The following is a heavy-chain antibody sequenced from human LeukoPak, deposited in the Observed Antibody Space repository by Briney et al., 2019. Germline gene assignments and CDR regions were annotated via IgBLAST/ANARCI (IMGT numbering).Heavy chain of an antibody. CDR2: IYYSGST. CDR1: GSSVSSGSYY. Sequence: PSETLSLTCTVSGSSVSSGSYYWSWIRQPPGKGLEWIGYIYYSGSTNYNPSLKSRVTISVDTSKNQFSLKLSSVTAADTAVYYCARFNSGYDRSFDYWGQGTLVTVSS. CDR3: ARFNSGYDRSFDY. J-gene: IGHJ4*02. V-gene: IGHV4-61*01. D-gene: IGHD5-12*01.